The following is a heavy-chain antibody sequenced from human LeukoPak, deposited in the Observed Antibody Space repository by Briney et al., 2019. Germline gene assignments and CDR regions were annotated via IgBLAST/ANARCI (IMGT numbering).Heavy chain of an antibody. CDR2: IYSSGST. Sequence: SETLSLTCNVSGGSMNGYYWSWVRQPPGKALEWIGYIYSSGSTYYNPSLKSRVTMSIDTSKNQFSLKLSSVTAADTAVYYCARRLGRKFGERFYYYHYMDVWGKGTTVTISS. CDR3: ARRLGRKFGERFYYYHYMDV. CDR1: GGSMNGYY. J-gene: IGHJ6*03. V-gene: IGHV4-59*12. D-gene: IGHD3-10*01.